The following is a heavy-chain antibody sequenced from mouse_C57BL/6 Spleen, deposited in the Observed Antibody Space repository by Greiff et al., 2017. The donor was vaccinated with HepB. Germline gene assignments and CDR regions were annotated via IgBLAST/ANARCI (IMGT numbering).Heavy chain of an antibody. CDR2: ISSGSSTI. D-gene: IGHD2-1*01. J-gene: IGHJ2*01. CDR3: ARGSYGNYYFDY. Sequence: EVQLKESGGGLVKPGGSLKLSCAASGFTFSDYGMHWVRQAPEKGLEWVAYISSGSSTIYYADTVKGRFTISRDNAKNTLFLQMTSLRSEDTAMYYCARGSYGNYYFDYWGQGTTLTVSS. CDR1: GFTFSDYG. V-gene: IGHV5-17*01.